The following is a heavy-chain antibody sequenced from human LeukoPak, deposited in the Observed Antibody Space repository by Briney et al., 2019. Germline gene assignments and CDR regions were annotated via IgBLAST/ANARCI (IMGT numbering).Heavy chain of an antibody. CDR2: INPSGGST. Sequence: GASVKVSCKASGYTFTNYGISWVRQAPGQGLEWMGIINPSGGSTSYAQKFQGRVTMTRDTSTSTVYMELSSLRSEDTAVYYCARDSSGFYYWGQGTLSPSPQ. V-gene: IGHV1-46*03. CDR3: ARDSSGFYY. CDR1: GYTFTNYG. J-gene: IGHJ4*02. D-gene: IGHD6-19*01.